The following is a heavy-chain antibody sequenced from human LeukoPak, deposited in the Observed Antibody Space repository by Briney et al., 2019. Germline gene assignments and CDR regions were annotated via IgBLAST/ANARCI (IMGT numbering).Heavy chain of an antibody. V-gene: IGHV1-18*01. Sequence: ASVKVSCKASGYTFTSYGISWVRQAPGQGLEWMGWISAYNGNTNYAQKLQGRVTMTTDTSTSTAYMELRGLRSDDTAVYYCARVFWFAAAASNWFDPWGQGTLVTVSS. J-gene: IGHJ5*02. D-gene: IGHD6-13*01. CDR2: ISAYNGNT. CDR1: GYTFTSYG. CDR3: ARVFWFAAAASNWFDP.